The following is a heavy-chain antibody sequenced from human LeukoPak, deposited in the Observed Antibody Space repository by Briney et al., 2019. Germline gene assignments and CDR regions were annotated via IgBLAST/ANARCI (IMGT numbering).Heavy chain of an antibody. Sequence: GGSLTLFCAVSGFTLSIYSTHWARHAPGKGLEWVSVISYDRSNKYYADSVKGRFTISRDNSKNTQYLQMNSLRAEDTAVYYCAREEYNWDAFDIWGQGTMVTVSS. V-gene: IGHV3-30-3*01. CDR3: AREEYNWDAFDI. CDR1: GFTLSIYS. D-gene: IGHD1-20*01. CDR2: ISYDRSNK. J-gene: IGHJ3*02.